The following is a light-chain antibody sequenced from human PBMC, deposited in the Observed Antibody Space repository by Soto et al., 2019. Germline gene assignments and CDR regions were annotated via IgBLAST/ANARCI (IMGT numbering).Light chain of an antibody. CDR2: DAS. J-gene: IGKJ1*01. CDR3: QQRSNWPPLWT. CDR1: QSVSSY. V-gene: IGKV3-11*01. Sequence: EIVLTQSPATLSLSPGERASLSCRASQSVSSYLAWYQQKPGQPPRLLIYDASNRATGIPARFSGSGSGTDFTLTIVSLEPEDFAVYYCQQRSNWPPLWTFGQGTRVDIK.